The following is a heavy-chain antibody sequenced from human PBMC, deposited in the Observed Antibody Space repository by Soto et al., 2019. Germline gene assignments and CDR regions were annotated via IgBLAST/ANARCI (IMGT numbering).Heavy chain of an antibody. V-gene: IGHV3-23*01. CDR3: AKARFLEWFNWFDP. D-gene: IGHD3-3*01. CDR1: GFTFSTYW. CDR2: ISGSGGST. J-gene: IGHJ5*02. Sequence: GGSLRLSCAASGFTFSTYWMTWVRQAPGKGLEWVSAISGSGGSTYYADSVKGRFTISRDNSKNTLYLQMNNLRAEDTAIYYCAKARFLEWFNWFDPWGQGTLVTVSS.